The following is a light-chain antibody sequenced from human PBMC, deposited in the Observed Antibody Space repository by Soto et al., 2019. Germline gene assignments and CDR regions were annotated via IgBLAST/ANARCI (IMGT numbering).Light chain of an antibody. V-gene: IGLV2-23*02. J-gene: IGLJ1*01. CDR2: DTS. CDR1: ATNVGTYNL. Sequence: QSVLTQPASVSVSRGKSITFSCTGSATNVGTYNLVSWYQQHPGRAPKLIIYDTSKRPSGISDRFSGSQSGYTASLTISGLQADDEADYFCCSYAGSSTFVFGPGTKVTVL. CDR3: CSYAGSSTFV.